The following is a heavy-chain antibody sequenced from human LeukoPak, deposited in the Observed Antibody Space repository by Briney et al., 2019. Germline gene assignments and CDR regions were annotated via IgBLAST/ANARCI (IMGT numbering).Heavy chain of an antibody. CDR2: ITWNSDNI. J-gene: IGHJ4*02. CDR3: ARDFITGTTYFDY. V-gene: IGHV3-9*01. D-gene: IGHD1-14*01. CDR1: GFTFDDYA. Sequence: PGRSLRLSCAASGFTFDDYAMHWVRQAPGKGLEWVSGITWNSDNIEYADSVKGRFTISRDNAKNSLYLQMNSLRAEDTAVYYCARDFITGTTYFDYWGQGTLVTVSS.